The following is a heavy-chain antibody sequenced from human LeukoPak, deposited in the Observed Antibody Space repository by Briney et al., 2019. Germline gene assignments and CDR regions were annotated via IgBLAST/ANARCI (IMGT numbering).Heavy chain of an antibody. CDR3: ARDFRYSSGW. D-gene: IGHD6-19*01. V-gene: IGHV4-38-2*02. CDR1: GYSISSGYY. J-gene: IGHJ4*02. Sequence: SETLSLTCTVSGYSISSGYYWGWIRQPPGKGLEWIGSIYHSGSTYYNPSLKSRVTISVDTSKNQFSLKLSSVTAADTAVYYCARDFRYSSGWWGQGTLVTVSS. CDR2: IYHSGST.